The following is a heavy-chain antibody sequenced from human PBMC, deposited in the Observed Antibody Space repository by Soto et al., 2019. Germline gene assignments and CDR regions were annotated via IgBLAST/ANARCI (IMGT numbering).Heavy chain of an antibody. CDR1: GGSFSGYY. Sequence: TLSLTCAVYGGSFSGYYWSWIRQPPGKGLEWIGEINHSGSTNYNPSLKSRVTISVDTSKNQFSLKLSSVTAADTAVYYCARVDYSNPRPFDLWAQGTLVTVSS. CDR2: INHSGST. CDR3: ARVDYSNPRPFDL. V-gene: IGHV4-34*01. J-gene: IGHJ5*02. D-gene: IGHD4-4*01.